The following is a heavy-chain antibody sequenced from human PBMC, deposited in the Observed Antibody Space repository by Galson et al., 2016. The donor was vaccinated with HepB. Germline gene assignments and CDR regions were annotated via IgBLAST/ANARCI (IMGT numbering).Heavy chain of an antibody. V-gene: IGHV3-21*01. J-gene: IGHJ2*01. D-gene: IGHD3-16*01. CDR3: ARPPEGDRRYFDL. CDR2: ISITSGYK. Sequence: CAASGFTFSTYSMNWVRQAPGKGLEWVSFISITSGYKYYADSLKGRVTISRDNAKNSLYLQMNSLRAEDTAVYYCARPPEGDRRYFDLWGRGTLVTVSS. CDR1: GFTFSTYS.